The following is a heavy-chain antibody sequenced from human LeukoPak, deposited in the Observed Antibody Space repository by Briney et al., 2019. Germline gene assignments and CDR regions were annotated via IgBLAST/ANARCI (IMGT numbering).Heavy chain of an antibody. Sequence: ASVKVSCKASGYTFTGYYMHWVRQAPGQGLEWMGWINPNSGGTNYAQKFQGRVTMTRDTSISTAYMELSWLRSDDTAVYYCARVLVVVPAAMNDYWGQGTLVTVSS. CDR1: GYTFTGYY. CDR2: INPNSGGT. V-gene: IGHV1-2*02. J-gene: IGHJ4*02. D-gene: IGHD2-2*01. CDR3: ARVLVVVPAAMNDY.